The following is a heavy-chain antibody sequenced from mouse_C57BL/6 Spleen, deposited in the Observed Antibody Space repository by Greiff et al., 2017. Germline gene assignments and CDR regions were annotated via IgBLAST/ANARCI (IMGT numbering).Heavy chain of an antibody. D-gene: IGHD3-2*02. CDR2: INPNNGGT. Sequence: EVQLQQSGPELVKPGASVKISCKASGYTFTDYYMNWVKQSHGKSLEWIGDINPNNGGTSYNQKFKGKATLTVDKSSSTAYMELRSLTSEDSAVYYCASPDSSGFPWGQGTSVTVSS. V-gene: IGHV1-26*01. CDR1: GYTFTDYY. J-gene: IGHJ4*01. CDR3: ASPDSSGFP.